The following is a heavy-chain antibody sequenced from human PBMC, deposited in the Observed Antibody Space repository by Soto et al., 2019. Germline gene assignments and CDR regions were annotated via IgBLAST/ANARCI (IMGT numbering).Heavy chain of an antibody. V-gene: IGHV1-18*04. Sequence: ASVKVSCKASGYTFTSYGISWVRQAPGQGLEWMGWISAYNGNTNYAQKLQGRVTMTTDTSTSTAYMELRSLRSDDTAVYYCARDKGLSTSISIVVVTLDYWGQGTLVTVSS. J-gene: IGHJ4*02. CDR1: GYTFTSYG. D-gene: IGHD3-22*01. CDR2: ISAYNGNT. CDR3: ARDKGLSTSISIVVVTLDY.